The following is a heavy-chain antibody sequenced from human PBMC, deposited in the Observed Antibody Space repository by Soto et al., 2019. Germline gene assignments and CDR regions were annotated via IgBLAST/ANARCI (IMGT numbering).Heavy chain of an antibody. CDR2: IYPDDSDT. D-gene: IGHD3-22*01. CDR1: GFSFTSHW. CDR3: ARQVYDTSGYRYFDF. Sequence: LGESLKISCQTSGFSFTSHWIGWVRQMPGKGLEWMGIIYPDDSDTRYSPSFQGQVTISADKSIGTAYLQWSSLKASDTAIYFCARQVYDTSGYRYFDFWGQGTLVTVSS. V-gene: IGHV5-51*01. J-gene: IGHJ4*02.